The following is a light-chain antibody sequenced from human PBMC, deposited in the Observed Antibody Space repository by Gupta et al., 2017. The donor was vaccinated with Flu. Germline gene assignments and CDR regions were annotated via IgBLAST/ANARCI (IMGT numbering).Light chain of an antibody. J-gene: IGLJ2*01. Sequence: QSALTQPPSASGSPGQSVTISCTGTSNDVGGYDYVSWYMQHPGKVPRLLIYEVTQRPAGVPVRFAASKSGNTATLTVSGLQEDDEDDYYCTSYTITNTVVFGGGTKLTVL. CDR2: EVT. CDR1: SNDVGGYDY. V-gene: IGLV2-8*01. CDR3: TSYTITNTVV.